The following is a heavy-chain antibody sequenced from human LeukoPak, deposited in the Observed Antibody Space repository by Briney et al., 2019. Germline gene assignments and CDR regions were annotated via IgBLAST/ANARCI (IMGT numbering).Heavy chain of an antibody. CDR2: IIPIFGTA. CDR3: ARWNSETDAFDI. V-gene: IGHV1-69*05. Sequence: GSSGKVSCKASGGTFSSYAISWVRQAPGQGLEWMGGIIPIFGTANYAQKFQGRVTITTDESTSTAYMELSSLRSEDTAVYYCARWNSETDAFDIWGQGTMVTVSS. D-gene: IGHD1-7*01. J-gene: IGHJ3*02. CDR1: GGTFSSYA.